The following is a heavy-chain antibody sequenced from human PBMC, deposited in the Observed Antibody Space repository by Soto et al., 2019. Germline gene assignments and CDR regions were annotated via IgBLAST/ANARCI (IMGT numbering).Heavy chain of an antibody. CDR3: ARVGYYYDLDY. J-gene: IGHJ4*02. V-gene: IGHV4-31*03. CDR2: IYYSGST. Sequence: PSETLSLTCTVSGGSFSSGGYYCSWIRQHPGKGLEWIGYIYYSGSTYYNPSLKSRVTISVDTSKTQFSLKLSSVTAADTAVYYCARVGYYYDLDYWGQGILVTVSS. D-gene: IGHD3-22*01. CDR1: GGSFSSGGYY.